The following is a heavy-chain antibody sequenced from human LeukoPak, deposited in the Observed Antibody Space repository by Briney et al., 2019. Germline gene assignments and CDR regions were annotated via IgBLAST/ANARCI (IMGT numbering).Heavy chain of an antibody. J-gene: IGHJ4*02. Sequence: SETLSLTCAVSDASFSGYFWNWIRQPPGKGLEWIGYIYSSGSTNYNPSLKSRVTISVDTSKNQFSLKLSSVTAADTAVYYCARHGQISGSFYWFDYWGQGTLVTVSS. CDR1: DASFSGYF. CDR3: ARHGQISGSFYWFDY. CDR2: IYSSGST. V-gene: IGHV4-59*08. D-gene: IGHD1-26*01.